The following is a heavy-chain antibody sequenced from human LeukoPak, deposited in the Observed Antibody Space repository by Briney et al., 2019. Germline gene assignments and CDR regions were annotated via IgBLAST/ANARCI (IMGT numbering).Heavy chain of an antibody. CDR1: GLTFSSYA. CDR2: VSGSGSNI. J-gene: IGHJ4*02. V-gene: IGHV3-23*01. Sequence: PGGSLRLSCAASGLTFSSYAMGWVRQAPGKGLEWVSAVSGSGSNIYYADSVKGRFTISRDNSKNTLYLQMNSLRAEDTAVYYCAKRSYGYCDYWGQGTLVTVSS. CDR3: AKRSYGYCDY. D-gene: IGHD5-18*01.